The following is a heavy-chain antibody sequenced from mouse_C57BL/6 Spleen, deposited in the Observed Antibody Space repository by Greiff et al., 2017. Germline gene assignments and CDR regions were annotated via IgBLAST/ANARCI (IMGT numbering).Heavy chain of an antibody. V-gene: IGHV1-69*01. CDR2: IDPSDSYT. CDR3: AMEYYYGSSYGYFDV. D-gene: IGHD1-1*01. CDR1: GYTFTSYW. J-gene: IGHJ1*03. Sequence: QVQLQQPGAELVMPGASVKLSCKASGYTFTSYWMHWVKQRPGQGLEWIGEIDPSDSYTNYNQKFKGKSTLTVDKSSSTAYMQLSSLTSEDSAVYYCAMEYYYGSSYGYFDVWGTGTTVTVSS.